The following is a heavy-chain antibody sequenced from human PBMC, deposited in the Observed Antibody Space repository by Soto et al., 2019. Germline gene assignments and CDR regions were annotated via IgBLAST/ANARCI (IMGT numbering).Heavy chain of an antibody. CDR3: ARGPPLGY. Sequence: QLQLQESGSGLVKPSQTLSLTCAVSGGSISSGGYSWSWIRQPPGKGLECIGYIYHSGSTYYSTSLKGRVIISVDRSNNQFSLKLSSVTAADTAVYYCARGPPLGYWGQGTLVTVSS. J-gene: IGHJ4*02. V-gene: IGHV4-30-2*01. CDR1: GGSISSGGYS. CDR2: IYHSGST.